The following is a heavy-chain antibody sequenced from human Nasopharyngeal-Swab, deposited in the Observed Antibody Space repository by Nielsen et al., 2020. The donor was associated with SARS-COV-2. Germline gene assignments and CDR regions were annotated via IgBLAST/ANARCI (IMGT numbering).Heavy chain of an antibody. D-gene: IGHD5-18*01. V-gene: IGHV3-30*18. J-gene: IGHJ4*02. CDR3: AKEGLLRGYSYGYLGDY. CDR2: ISYDGSNK. CDR1: GSTFSSYG. Sequence: LSLTCAASGSTFSSYGMHWVRQAPGKGLEWVAVISYDGSNKYYADSVKGRFTISRDNSKNTLYLQMNSLRAEDTAVYYCAKEGLLRGYSYGYLGDYWGQGTLVTVSS.